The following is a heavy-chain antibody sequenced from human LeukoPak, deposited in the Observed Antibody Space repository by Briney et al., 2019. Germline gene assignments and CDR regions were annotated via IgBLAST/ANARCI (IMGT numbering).Heavy chain of an antibody. D-gene: IGHD3-22*01. CDR1: VYTFTGYD. CDR3: ARGPCITMIVVVIPQLGFDP. Sequence: GASVKVSCKASVYTFTGYDMHWVRQAPGQGLEWMGWINPNSGGTNYAQKFQGRVTMTRDTSISTAYMELSRLRSDDTAVYYCARGPCITMIVVVIPQLGFDPWGQGTLVTVSS. CDR2: INPNSGGT. V-gene: IGHV1-2*02. J-gene: IGHJ5*02.